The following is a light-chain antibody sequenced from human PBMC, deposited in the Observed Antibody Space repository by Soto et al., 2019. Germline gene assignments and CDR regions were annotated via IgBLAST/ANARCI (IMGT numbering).Light chain of an antibody. Sequence: EIVLTQSPGTLSLSPGEIATLSFSASQSVSSNYLAWSQQKPGQAPRLLIYGASTRATGVPDRFSGSGSGTDFTLTISRLEPEDFAVYYCQQYGSSPRTFGQGTKVDIK. CDR1: QSVSSNY. CDR3: QQYGSSPRT. V-gene: IGKV3-20*01. J-gene: IGKJ1*01. CDR2: GAS.